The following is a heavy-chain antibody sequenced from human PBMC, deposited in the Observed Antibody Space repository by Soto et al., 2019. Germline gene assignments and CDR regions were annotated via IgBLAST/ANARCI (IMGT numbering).Heavy chain of an antibody. CDR1: GYTFTSYG. D-gene: IGHD3-3*01. Sequence: ASVKVSCKASGYTFTSYGISWVRQAPGQGLEWMGWISAYNGNTDYAQKLQGRVTMTTDTSTSTAYMELRSLRSDDTAVYYCARERTTIFGVVMSYSWFDPWGQGTLVTVSS. CDR3: ARERTTIFGVVMSYSWFDP. V-gene: IGHV1-18*01. J-gene: IGHJ5*02. CDR2: ISAYNGNT.